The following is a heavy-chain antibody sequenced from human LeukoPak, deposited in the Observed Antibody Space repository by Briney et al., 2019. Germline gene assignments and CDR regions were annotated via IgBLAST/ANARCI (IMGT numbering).Heavy chain of an antibody. V-gene: IGHV3-9*01. CDR2: ISWNSGSI. Sequence: PGGSLRLSCAASGFTFDDYAMHWVRQAPGKGLEWVSGISWNSGSIGYADSVKGRFTISRDNAKNSLYLQMNSLRAEDTALYYCAKVSHRYGDVYYFDYWGQGTLVTVSS. CDR3: AKVSHRYGDVYYFDY. CDR1: GFTFDDYA. D-gene: IGHD4-17*01. J-gene: IGHJ4*02.